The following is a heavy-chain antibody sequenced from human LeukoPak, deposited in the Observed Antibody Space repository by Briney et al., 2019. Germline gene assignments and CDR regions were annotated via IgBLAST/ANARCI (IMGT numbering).Heavy chain of an antibody. CDR3: ARNQQLGGHSYYYYGMDV. V-gene: IGHV3-23*01. D-gene: IGHD3-16*01. CDR1: GFTFSSYA. CDR2: ISGGGVTT. J-gene: IGHJ6*02. Sequence: GGSLRLSCAASGFTFSSYAMTWARQAPGKGLEWVSGISGGGVTTYYADSVKGRFTISRDNSKNTLYLQMNSLRADDTAIYYCARNQQLGGHSYYYYGMDVWGQGTTVAVSS.